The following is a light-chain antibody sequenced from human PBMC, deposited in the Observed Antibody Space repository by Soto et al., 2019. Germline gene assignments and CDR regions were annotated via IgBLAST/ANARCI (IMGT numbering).Light chain of an antibody. CDR1: SSDVGGYNY. Sequence: QSALTQPRSVSGSPGQSVTISCTGTSSDVGGYNYVSWYQQHPGKAPKLMIYDVSKWPSGVPDRFSGSKSGNTASLTISGLQAEDEADYYCCSYAGSYTLYVFGTGTKLTVL. J-gene: IGLJ1*01. CDR2: DVS. CDR3: CSYAGSYTLYV. V-gene: IGLV2-11*01.